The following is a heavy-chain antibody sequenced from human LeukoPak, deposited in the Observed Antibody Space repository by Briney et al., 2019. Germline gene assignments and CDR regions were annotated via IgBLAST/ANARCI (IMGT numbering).Heavy chain of an antibody. D-gene: IGHD3-22*01. CDR1: GYTFTGYY. CDR3: ARFNISPVRDYYDSSGYYYYFDY. J-gene: IGHJ4*02. CDR2: INPNSGGT. V-gene: IGHV1-2*02. Sequence: ASVKVSCKASGYTFTGYYMHWVRQAPGQGLEWMGWINPNSGGTNYAQKFQGRVTMTRDTSISTAYMELSRLRSDDTAVYYCARFNISPVRDYYDSSGYYYYFDYWGQGILVTVSS.